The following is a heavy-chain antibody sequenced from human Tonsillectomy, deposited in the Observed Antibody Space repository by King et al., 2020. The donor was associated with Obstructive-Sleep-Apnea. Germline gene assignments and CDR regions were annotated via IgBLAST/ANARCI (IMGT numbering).Heavy chain of an antibody. CDR2: IHYSGST. V-gene: IGHV4-59*01. J-gene: IGHJ6*02. CDR3: ACNKWLIRPNDMDV. Sequence: QLQESGPGLVKPSETLSLICSVSGDSISSSYWSWVRQPPGKGLEWIWYIHYSGSTNYNPSLKRRVTISVDTSTNQFSLKLSSVTAADTAVYYCACNKWLIRPNDMDVWGQGTTVTVSS. CDR1: GDSISSSY. D-gene: IGHD6-19*01.